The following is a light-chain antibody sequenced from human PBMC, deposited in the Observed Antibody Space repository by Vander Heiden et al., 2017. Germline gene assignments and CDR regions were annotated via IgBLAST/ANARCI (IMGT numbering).Light chain of an antibody. V-gene: IGLV1-44*01. CDR2: SND. CDR3: AGWYDSLSGWV. Sequence: QSVMTQPPSASGTPGQTVPISCSGSSSHLGSNTVQRYQQFPGTAPNLLVYSNDQRPSGVPYLFSGSKSGTSASLSIRGLQSEDEATYYCAGWYDSLSGWVFGGGTKLTVL. CDR1: SSHLGSNT. J-gene: IGLJ3*02.